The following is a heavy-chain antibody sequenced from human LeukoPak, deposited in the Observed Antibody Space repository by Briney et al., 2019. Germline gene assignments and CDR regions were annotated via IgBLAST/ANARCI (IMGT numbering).Heavy chain of an antibody. D-gene: IGHD3-10*01. J-gene: IGHJ4*02. CDR1: GGSFSGYY. CDR3: ARLGVRGFAARKYYFDY. CDR2: INHSGST. V-gene: IGHV4-34*01. Sequence: SETLSLTCAVYGGSFSGYYWSWIRQPPGKGLEWIGEINHSGSTNYNPSLKSRVTISVDTSKNQFSLKLSSVTAADTAVYYCARLGVRGFAARKYYFDYWGQGTLVTVSS.